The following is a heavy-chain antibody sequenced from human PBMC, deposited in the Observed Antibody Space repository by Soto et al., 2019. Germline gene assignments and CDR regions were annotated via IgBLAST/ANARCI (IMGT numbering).Heavy chain of an antibody. CDR1: GYTFTTYW. CDR3: ARASRVVATIPFAFDF. J-gene: IGHJ3*01. V-gene: IGHV5-51*01. CDR2: IFPVDSDA. D-gene: IGHD2-21*01. Sequence: GESLKISCEVSGYTFTTYWIALVRQRPGKGLEWLGIIFPVDSDARYSPSFQGQATIFVDKSVSTFYLQLSGLRASDTAIYYFARASRVVATIPFAFDFWGQRTMVT.